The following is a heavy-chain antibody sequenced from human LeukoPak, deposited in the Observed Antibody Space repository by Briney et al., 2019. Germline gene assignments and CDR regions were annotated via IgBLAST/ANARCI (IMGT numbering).Heavy chain of an antibody. Sequence: SETLSLTCSVSDNSISTSDYYWSWIRQPAGKGLEWIGRIYTSGSTNYNPSLKSRVTMSVDTSKNQFSLKLSSVTAADTAVYYCARESNWNDPFDIWGQGTMVTVSS. CDR3: ARESNWNDPFDI. J-gene: IGHJ3*02. CDR1: DNSISTSDYY. D-gene: IGHD1-1*01. CDR2: IYTSGST. V-gene: IGHV4-4*07.